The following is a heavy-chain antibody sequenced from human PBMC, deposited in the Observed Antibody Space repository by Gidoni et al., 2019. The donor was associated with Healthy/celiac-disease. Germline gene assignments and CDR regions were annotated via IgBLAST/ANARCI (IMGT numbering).Heavy chain of an antibody. CDR3: AKVRRVEMATITDFDY. J-gene: IGHJ4*02. V-gene: IGHV3-23*01. CDR2: ISGSGGST. CDR1: GFTFSSYA. D-gene: IGHD5-12*01. Sequence: EVQLLESGGGLVQPGGSLRLSCAASGFTFSSYAMSWVRQAPGTGLEWVSAISGSGGSTYYADSVKGRFTISRDNSKNTLYLQMNSLRAEDTAVYYCAKVRRVEMATITDFDYWGQGTLVTVSS.